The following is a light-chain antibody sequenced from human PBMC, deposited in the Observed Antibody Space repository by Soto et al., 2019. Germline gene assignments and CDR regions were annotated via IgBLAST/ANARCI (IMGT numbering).Light chain of an antibody. CDR1: QSVSIY. CDR3: QQRINWPLT. V-gene: IGKV3-11*01. CDR2: DAS. Sequence: VLTQSPATLSLSPGERATLSCRASQSVSIYLAWYQQKPGQAPRLLIYDASNRATGIPARFSGSGSGTDFTLTIDNLEPEDSAVYYCQQRINWPLTFGGGTK. J-gene: IGKJ4*01.